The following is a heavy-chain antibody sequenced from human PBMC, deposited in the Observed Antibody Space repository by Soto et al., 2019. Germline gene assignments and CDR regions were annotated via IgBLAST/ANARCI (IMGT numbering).Heavy chain of an antibody. CDR2: ISGSGATT. CDR3: ARDGYSSGWYGPYYFDY. J-gene: IGHJ4*02. D-gene: IGHD6-19*01. CDR1: GFTFSPFW. V-gene: IGHV3-11*01. Sequence: GGSLRLSCAASGFTFSPFWMHWVRQAPGKGLEWVSAISGSGATTNYADSVKGRFTISRDNAKNSLYLQMNSLRAEDTAVYYCARDGYSSGWYGPYYFDYWGQGTLVTVSS.